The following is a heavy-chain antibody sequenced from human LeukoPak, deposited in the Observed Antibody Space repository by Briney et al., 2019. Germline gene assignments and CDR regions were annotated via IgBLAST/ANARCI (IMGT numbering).Heavy chain of an antibody. CDR1: RYTFTSNY. Sequence: GASVKVSCKAFRYTFTSNYMHWVRQAPGQGPEWMGVISPSGGSTTYAQKFQGRVTLTRDMSTSTDYLELSSLRSEDTAVYYCARVGWLKSRYGGDDYWGQGTLVTVSS. V-gene: IGHV1-46*01. CDR2: ISPSGGST. CDR3: ARVGWLKSRYGGDDY. J-gene: IGHJ4*02. D-gene: IGHD5-24*01.